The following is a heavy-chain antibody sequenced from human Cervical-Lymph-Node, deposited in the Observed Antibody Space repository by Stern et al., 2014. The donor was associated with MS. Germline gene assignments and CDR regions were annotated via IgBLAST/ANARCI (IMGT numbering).Heavy chain of an antibody. CDR2: IIPFVGTGTV. V-gene: IGHV1-69*06. J-gene: IGHJ5*02. CDR3: ARGAGDNWFDP. Sequence: QVQLVQSGADVKKPGSSVRVSCKASGGISWLRQAPGQGLEWMGGIIPFVGTGTVNYAQNFQGRLTIIADTSTNPTYRKLSSLRFDDTAVYYCARGAGDNWFDPWGQGTLVSVSS. D-gene: IGHD3-10*01. CDR1: GG.